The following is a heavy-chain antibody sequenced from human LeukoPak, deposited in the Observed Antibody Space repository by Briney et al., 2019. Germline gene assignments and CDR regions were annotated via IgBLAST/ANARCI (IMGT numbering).Heavy chain of an antibody. CDR2: VHYSGGT. Sequence: SETLSLTCTVPGDSISGFYWSWIRQPPGKGLEWIGYVHYSGGTTYNPSLKSRATISLDTSENQFSLNLNSVTAADTAVYYCARRNTGPADVWGQGTTVTVSS. CDR1: GDSISGFY. CDR3: ARRNTGPADV. J-gene: IGHJ6*02. D-gene: IGHD1-14*01. V-gene: IGHV4-59*01.